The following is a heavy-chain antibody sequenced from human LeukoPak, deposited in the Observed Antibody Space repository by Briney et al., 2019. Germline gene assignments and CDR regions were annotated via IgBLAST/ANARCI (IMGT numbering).Heavy chain of an antibody. CDR2: INHSGST. Sequence: PSETLSLTCAVYGGSFSGYYWSWIRRPPGKGLEWIGEINHSGSTYYNPSLKSRVTISVDTSKNQFSLKLSSVTAADTAVYYCARAKVYSIFDYWGQGTLVTVSS. CDR1: GGSFSGYY. V-gene: IGHV4-34*01. J-gene: IGHJ4*02. CDR3: ARAKVYSIFDY. D-gene: IGHD6-13*01.